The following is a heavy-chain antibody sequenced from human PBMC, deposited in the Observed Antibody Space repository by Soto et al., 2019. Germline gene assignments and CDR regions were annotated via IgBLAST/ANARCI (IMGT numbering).Heavy chain of an antibody. V-gene: IGHV3-9*01. Sequence: SLRLSCAASGLTFDDYAMHWVRQAPWKGLEWVSGISWNSGSRGYADSVKGRFTISRDNAKNSLYLQMNSLRAEDTALYYCATASPIRKYGGNSHYAYDMRDKVTMVSVSS. D-gene: IGHD1-7*01. CDR1: GLTFDDYA. J-gene: IGHJ3*02. CDR3: ATASPIRKYGGNSHYAYDM. CDR2: ISWNSGSR.